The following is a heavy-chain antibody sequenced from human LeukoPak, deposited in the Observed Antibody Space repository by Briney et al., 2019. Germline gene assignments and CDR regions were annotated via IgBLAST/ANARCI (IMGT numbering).Heavy chain of an antibody. V-gene: IGHV1-8*01. D-gene: IGHD3-9*01. CDR3: ARASSGSRSFDWSSDH. Sequence: ASVKVSCKASGYTFTSHDINWVREATGQGLEWMGWMNPHTGNTAYAQKFQGRVTMTRDTSISTAYMELSSLRSDDTAVYYCARASSGSRSFDWSSDHWGQGTLVTVSS. J-gene: IGHJ4*02. CDR2: MNPHTGNT. CDR1: GYTFTSHD.